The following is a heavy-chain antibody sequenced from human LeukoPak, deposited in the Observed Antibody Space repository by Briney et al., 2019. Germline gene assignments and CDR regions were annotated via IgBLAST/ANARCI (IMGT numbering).Heavy chain of an antibody. CDR3: ARGGAGFGVVINWFDS. D-gene: IGHD3-3*01. CDR2: IYHSGTT. CDR1: GDSVTNVKYY. Sequence: SETLSLTCSVSGDSVTNVKYYFNWIRKPPGKGLERIATIYHSGTTHYNPSLRSRVTISLQSSDNQVSLRMTYLNAADTAIYYCARGGAGFGVVINWFDSWGQGAPVTVSS. J-gene: IGHJ5*01. V-gene: IGHV4-39*07.